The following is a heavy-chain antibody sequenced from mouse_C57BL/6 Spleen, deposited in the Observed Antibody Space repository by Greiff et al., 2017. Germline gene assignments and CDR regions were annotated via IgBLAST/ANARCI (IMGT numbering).Heavy chain of an antibody. CDR1: GYAFSSYW. CDR2: IYPGDGDT. CDR3: ARGGSYYSNWDYAMDY. Sequence: QVTLKESGAELVKPGASVKISCKASGYAFSSYWMNWVKQRPGKGLEWIGQIYPGDGDTNYNGKFKGKATLTADKSSSTAYMQLSSLTSEDSAVYFCARGGSYYSNWDYAMDYWGQGTSVTVSS. V-gene: IGHV1-80*01. J-gene: IGHJ4*01. D-gene: IGHD2-5*01.